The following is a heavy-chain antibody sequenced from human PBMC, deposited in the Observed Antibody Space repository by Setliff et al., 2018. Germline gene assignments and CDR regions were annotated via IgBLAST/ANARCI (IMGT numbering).Heavy chain of an antibody. J-gene: IGHJ4*02. V-gene: IGHV3-53*01. CDR1: GFTVSSND. CDR3: AKCSSWHGHYPHFNY. Sequence: PGGSLRLSCAASGFTVSSNDMSWVRQAPGKGLEWIALLYGGGNTFYADSVKGRFTISGDSSKNTLYLQMSSLRAEDTAVYYCAKCSSWHGHYPHFNYWGQGTLVTVSS. D-gene: IGHD6-13*01. CDR2: LYGGGNT.